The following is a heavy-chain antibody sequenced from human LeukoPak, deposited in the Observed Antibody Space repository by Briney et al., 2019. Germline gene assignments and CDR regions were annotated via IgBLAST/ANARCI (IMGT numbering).Heavy chain of an antibody. J-gene: IGHJ4*02. V-gene: IGHV3-23*01. D-gene: IGHD3-10*01. Sequence: GGSLRLSCVASGFTFSSYALSWVRQAPGKGLEWVSAISGSGGSTYYADSVKGRFTISRDNSKNTLYLQMNSLRAEDTAVYYCAKGFELGEFDYWGQGTLVTVSS. CDR1: GFTFSSYA. CDR2: ISGSGGST. CDR3: AKGFELGEFDY.